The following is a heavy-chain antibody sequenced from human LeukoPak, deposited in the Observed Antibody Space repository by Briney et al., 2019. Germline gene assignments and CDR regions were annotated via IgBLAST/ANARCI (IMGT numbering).Heavy chain of an antibody. Sequence: PSETLSLTCTVSGGSISSSSYYWGWIRQPPGKGLEWIGTIYYSGSTYYNPSLKSRVTISADTSKNQFSLKLRSVTAADTAVYYCARGLVAARHSYWYFDLWGRGTLVTVSS. CDR2: IYYSGST. V-gene: IGHV4-39*07. J-gene: IGHJ2*01. CDR3: ARGLVAARHSYWYFDL. CDR1: GGSISSSSYY. D-gene: IGHD6-6*01.